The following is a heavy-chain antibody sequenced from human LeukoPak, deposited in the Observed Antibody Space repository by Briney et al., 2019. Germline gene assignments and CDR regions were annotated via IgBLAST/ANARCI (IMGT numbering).Heavy chain of an antibody. J-gene: IGHJ4*02. V-gene: IGHV4-31*03. CDR1: GGSISSGGYY. CDR3: ARASGYDYPFNFDY. D-gene: IGHD5-12*01. CDR2: IYYSGST. Sequence: SSQTLSLTCTVSGGSISSGGYYWSWIRQHPGKGLEWIGYIYYSGSTYYNPSLRSRVTISVDTSKNQFSLKLSSVTAADTAVYYCARASGYDYPFNFDYWGQGTLVTVSS.